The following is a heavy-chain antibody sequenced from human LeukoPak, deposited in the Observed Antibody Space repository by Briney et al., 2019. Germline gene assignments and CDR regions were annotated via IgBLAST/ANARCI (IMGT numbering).Heavy chain of an antibody. CDR3: AKDRGYYYGSGSYSDY. CDR1: GFTFSSYG. D-gene: IGHD3-10*01. V-gene: IGHV3-30*02. CDR2: IRYDGSNK. Sequence: GGSLRLSCAASGFTFSSYGMHWVRQAPGKGLEWVAFIRYDGSNKYYADSVKGRFTISRDNFKNTLYLQMNSLRAEDTAVYYCAKDRGYYYGSGSYSDYWGQGTLVTVSS. J-gene: IGHJ4*02.